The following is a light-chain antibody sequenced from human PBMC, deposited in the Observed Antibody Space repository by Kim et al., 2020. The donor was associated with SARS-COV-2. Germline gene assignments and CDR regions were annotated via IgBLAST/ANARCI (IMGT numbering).Light chain of an antibody. CDR2: AAT. J-gene: IGKJ1*01. Sequence: DIQMTQSPSSLSASLGDRVTITCRASQAISNYLAWYQQKPGKAPKLLIYAATALQSGVPSRFSGSGSGTDFTLTISRLQPEDVATYYCQKYDGAPWTFGQGNKVDIK. CDR3: QKYDGAPWT. CDR1: QAISNY. V-gene: IGKV1-27*01.